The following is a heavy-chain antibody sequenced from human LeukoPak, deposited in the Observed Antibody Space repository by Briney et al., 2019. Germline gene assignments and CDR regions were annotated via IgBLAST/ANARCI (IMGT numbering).Heavy chain of an antibody. V-gene: IGHV4-59*11. J-gene: IGHJ6*03. Sequence: SETLSLTCTVSGGSISSHYWSWIRHPPGKGREWIGYIYYSGSTNYHPPFKSRVTISVDTSTNQFSLELSSLTAADTAVYYCARAYYDFWSGYGNYYYYVDVWGKGTTVTVSS. D-gene: IGHD3-3*01. CDR3: ARAYYDFWSGYGNYYYYVDV. CDR2: IYYSGST. CDR1: GGSISSHY.